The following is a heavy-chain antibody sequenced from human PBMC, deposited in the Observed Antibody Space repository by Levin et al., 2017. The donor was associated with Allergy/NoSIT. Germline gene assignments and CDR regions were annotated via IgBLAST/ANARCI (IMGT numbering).Heavy chain of an antibody. J-gene: IGHJ3*02. V-gene: IGHV3-23*01. Sequence: GGSLRLSCAASGFTFSSYTMTWVRQAPGKGLEWVSTMRYSGDTTYYADSVKGRFTISRDTSKDKLFLQMNSLRAEDTAFYYCGKGLSSGSPYLGFDMWGPGTMVTVSS. CDR1: GFTFSSYT. D-gene: IGHD1-26*01. CDR2: MRYSGDTT. CDR3: GKGLSSGSPYLGFDM.